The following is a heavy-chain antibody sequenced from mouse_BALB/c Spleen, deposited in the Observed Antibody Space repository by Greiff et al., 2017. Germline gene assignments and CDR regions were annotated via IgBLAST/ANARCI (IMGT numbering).Heavy chain of an antibody. Sequence: QVQLQQPGAELVKPGASVKMSCKASGYTFTSYNMHWVKQTPGQGLEWIGAIYPGNGDTSYNQKFKGKATLTADKSSSTAYMQLSSLTSEDSAVYYCARSRITTVVAHYFDYWGQGTTLTVSS. CDR1: GYTFTSYN. J-gene: IGHJ2*01. V-gene: IGHV1-12*01. CDR2: IYPGNGDT. CDR3: ARSRITTVVAHYFDY. D-gene: IGHD1-1*01.